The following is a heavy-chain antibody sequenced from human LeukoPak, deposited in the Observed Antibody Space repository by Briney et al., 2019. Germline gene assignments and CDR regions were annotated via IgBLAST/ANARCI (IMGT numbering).Heavy chain of an antibody. V-gene: IGHV5-51*01. CDR2: IYPGDXDT. D-gene: IGHD3-22*01. J-gene: IGHJ5*02. Sequence: WXRQMPXKXLEGMGIIYPGDXDTRYSPSFQGQVTISADKSVSTAYLQWSSLKASDTAMYYCARHSPAVGYYDSSGYYSWLDPWGQGTLVTVTS. CDR3: ARHSPAVGYYDSSGYYSWLDP.